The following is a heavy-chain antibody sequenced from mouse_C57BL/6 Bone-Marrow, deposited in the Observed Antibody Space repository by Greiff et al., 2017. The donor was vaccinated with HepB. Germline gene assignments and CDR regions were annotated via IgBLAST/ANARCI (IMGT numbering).Heavy chain of an antibody. Sequence: EVKLQESGAELVKPGASVKVSCTASGFNIKDYYMHWVKQRTEQGLEWIGRIDPEDGETKYAPKFQGKATITADTSSNTAYLQLSSLTSEDTAVYYCAFTTVVATRYYFDYWGQGTTLTVSS. D-gene: IGHD1-1*01. J-gene: IGHJ2*01. V-gene: IGHV14-2*01. CDR2: IDPEDGET. CDR3: AFTTVVATRYYFDY. CDR1: GFNIKDYY.